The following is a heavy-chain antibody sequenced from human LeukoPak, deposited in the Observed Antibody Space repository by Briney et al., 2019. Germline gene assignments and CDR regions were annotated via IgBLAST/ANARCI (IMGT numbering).Heavy chain of an antibody. J-gene: IGHJ4*02. Sequence: GGSLRLSCAASGFTFSNYWMSWVRQAPGKGLEWVANIKQDGDGKFYVDSVKGRFTISRDNAKNSLYLQMNSLRADDTAVYYCAREAGMGDYWGQGTLVTVSS. CDR1: GFTFSNYW. CDR3: AREAGMGDY. D-gene: IGHD6-19*01. CDR2: IKQDGDGK. V-gene: IGHV3-7*01.